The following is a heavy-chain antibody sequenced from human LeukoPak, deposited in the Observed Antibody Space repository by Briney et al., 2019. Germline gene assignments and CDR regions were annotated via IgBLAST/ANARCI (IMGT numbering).Heavy chain of an antibody. CDR1: GGSFSGYY. J-gene: IGHJ4*02. CDR2: INHSGST. V-gene: IGHV4-34*01. Sequence: SETLSLTCAVYGGSFSGYYWSWLRQPPGKGLEWIGEINHSGSTNYNPSLTSRVTISVDTSKNQFSLKLSSVTAADTAVYYCASTRRAVAGPKSIDYWGQGTLVTVSS. D-gene: IGHD6-19*01. CDR3: ASTRRAVAGPKSIDY.